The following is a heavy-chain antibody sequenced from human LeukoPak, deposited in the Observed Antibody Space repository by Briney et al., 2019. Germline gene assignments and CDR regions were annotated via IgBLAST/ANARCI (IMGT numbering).Heavy chain of an antibody. V-gene: IGHV3-23*01. Sequence: GGSLRLSCAASGFTFSSYAMSWVRQAPGKGLEWVSAISGSGGSTYYADSVKGRFTISRDSSKNTLYVQMTTLRAEDTAVYYCARGGGSGFSAYYFDYWGQGTLVTVSS. CDR3: ARGGGSGFSAYYFDY. CDR1: GFTFSSYA. J-gene: IGHJ4*02. D-gene: IGHD6-19*01. CDR2: ISGSGGST.